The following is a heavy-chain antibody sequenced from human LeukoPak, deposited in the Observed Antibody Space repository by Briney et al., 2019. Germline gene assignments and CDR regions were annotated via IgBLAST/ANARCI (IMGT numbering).Heavy chain of an antibody. CDR2: FYNSGST. CDR3: ARVETDYGTDY. J-gene: IGHJ4*02. V-gene: IGHV4-39*07. CDR1: GGPITSSNYY. Sequence: PSETLSLTCTVSGGPITSSNYYWGWIRQPPGEGLEWIGSFYNSGSTYYNPSLKSRVTISVDTSKNQFSLKLSSVTAADTAVYYCARVETDYGTDYWGQGTLVTVSS. D-gene: IGHD4-17*01.